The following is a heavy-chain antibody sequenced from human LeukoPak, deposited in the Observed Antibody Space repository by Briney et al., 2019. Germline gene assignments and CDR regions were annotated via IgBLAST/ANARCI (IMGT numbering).Heavy chain of an antibody. Sequence: GGSLRLSCAASGFTFSSYAMSWVRQAPGKGLEWVSAISGSGGSTYYADSVEGRFTISRDNSKNTLYLQMNSLRAEDTAVYYCAKTPGSSWYNYYWGQGTLVTVSS. CDR3: AKTPGSSWYNYY. V-gene: IGHV3-23*01. CDR1: GFTFSSYA. J-gene: IGHJ4*02. CDR2: ISGSGGST. D-gene: IGHD6-13*01.